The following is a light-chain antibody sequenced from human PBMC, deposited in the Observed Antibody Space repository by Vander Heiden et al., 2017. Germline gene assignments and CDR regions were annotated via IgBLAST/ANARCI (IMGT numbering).Light chain of an antibody. CDR1: QSISSY. J-gene: IGKJ1*01. V-gene: IGKV1-39*01. Sequence: DIQMTQSPSSLSASVGDRVTITCRASQSISSYLNWYQQKPGKAPKLLIYAASSLQSGVPSRFSGSGSGTDFTLTISSLQPEDFATYYCQQNYSNPPTFGQGTKVEIK. CDR3: QQNYSNPPT. CDR2: AAS.